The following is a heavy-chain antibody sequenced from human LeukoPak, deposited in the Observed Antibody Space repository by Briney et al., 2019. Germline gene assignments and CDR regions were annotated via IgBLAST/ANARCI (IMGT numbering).Heavy chain of an antibody. V-gene: IGHV4-4*07. CDR1: GGSLSSYY. Sequence: KTSETLSLTCTVSGGSLSSYYWSWIRQPAGKGLEFIGRIYVTGITNYNPSLQSRVTMSVDTSNNQFSLTLSSVTAADTAVYYCARVARCTSCFDVDYWGQGTLVTVSS. CDR2: IYVTGIT. J-gene: IGHJ4*02. CDR3: ARVARCTSCFDVDY. D-gene: IGHD2-2*01.